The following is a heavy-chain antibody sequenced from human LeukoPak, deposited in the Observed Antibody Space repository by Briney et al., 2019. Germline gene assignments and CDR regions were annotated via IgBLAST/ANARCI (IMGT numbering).Heavy chain of an antibody. CDR2: ISSSGSTI. J-gene: IGHJ6*02. Sequence: GGSLRVSCAASGFTFSSYEMNWVRQAPGRGLEWVSYISSSGSTIYYADSVKGRFTISRDNAKNSLYLQMNSLRAEDTAVYYCARDRPPTNTALRMDVWGQGTTATVSS. CDR3: ARDRPPTNTALRMDV. D-gene: IGHD5-18*01. V-gene: IGHV3-48*03. CDR1: GFTFSSYE.